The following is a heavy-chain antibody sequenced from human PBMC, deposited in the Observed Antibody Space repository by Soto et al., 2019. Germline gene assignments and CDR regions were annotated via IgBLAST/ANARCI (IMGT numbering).Heavy chain of an antibody. CDR1: GYSFTSYW. CDR2: IYPGDSDT. D-gene: IGHD2-15*01. J-gene: IGHJ6*02. CDR3: ARRVAATRYYYYYYGMDV. Sequence: GESLKISCKASGYSFTSYWIGWVRQMPGKGLEWMGIIYPGDSDTRYSPSFQGQVTISADKSISTAYLQWSSLKASDTAMYYCARRVAATRYYYYYYGMDVWGQRTTVTVSS. V-gene: IGHV5-51*01.